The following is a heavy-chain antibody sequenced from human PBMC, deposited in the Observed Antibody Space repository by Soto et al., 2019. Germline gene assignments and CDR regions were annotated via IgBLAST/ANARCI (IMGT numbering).Heavy chain of an antibody. D-gene: IGHD3-10*01. Sequence: QVQLVQSGAEVKKPGSSVKVSCKASGGTFSSYAISWVRQAPGQGLEWMGGIIPIFGTANYAQKLQGRVTITADESTSTAYMELSSLRSEDTAVYYCARGTDFYYYGSGSYRHYYYYYGMDVWGQGTTVTVSS. J-gene: IGHJ6*02. CDR3: ARGTDFYYYGSGSYRHYYYYYGMDV. CDR2: IIPIFGTA. CDR1: GGTFSSYA. V-gene: IGHV1-69*01.